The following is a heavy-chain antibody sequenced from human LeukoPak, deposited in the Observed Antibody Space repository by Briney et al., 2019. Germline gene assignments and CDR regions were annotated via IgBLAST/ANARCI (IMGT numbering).Heavy chain of an antibody. CDR3: ARADCSGSTCYLRHSWFDP. CDR1: GFTLSTFD. V-gene: IGHV3-21*06. D-gene: IGHD2-2*01. CDR2: IRAWSRYI. J-gene: IGHJ5*02. Sequence: GGSLRLSCAASGFTLSTFDMNWVRQAPGKGLEWVSSIRAWSRYIYYRDSVKGRFTISRDDAKNSLYLQMNSLTVEDTAVYYCARADCSGSTCYLRHSWFDPWGQGTLDRVSS.